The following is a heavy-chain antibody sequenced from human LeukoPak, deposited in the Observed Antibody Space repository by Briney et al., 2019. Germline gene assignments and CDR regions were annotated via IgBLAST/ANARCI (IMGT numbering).Heavy chain of an antibody. J-gene: IGHJ6*03. D-gene: IGHD3-10*01. CDR1: GGSISSSSYY. CDR2: IYYSGST. Sequence: SETLSLTCTVSGGSISSSSYYWGWIRQPPGKGLEWIGSIYYSGSTYYNPSLKSRVTISVDKSKNQFSLKLSSVTAADTAVYYCARASFGSGYYNYMDVWGKGTTVTVSS. CDR3: ARASFGSGYYNYMDV. V-gene: IGHV4-39*07.